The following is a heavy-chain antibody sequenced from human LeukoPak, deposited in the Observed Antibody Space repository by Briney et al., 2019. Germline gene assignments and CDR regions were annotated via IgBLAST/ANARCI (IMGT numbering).Heavy chain of an antibody. J-gene: IGHJ4*02. CDR1: GGSFSGYY. Sequence: SETLSLTCAVYGGSFSGYYWSWIRQPPGKGLEWIGEINHSGSTNYNPSLKSRVTISVDTSKNQFSLKLSSVTAADTAVYYCARGGDSSSWLDYWGQGTLVTVSS. CDR3: ARGGDSSSWLDY. D-gene: IGHD6-13*01. V-gene: IGHV4-34*01. CDR2: INHSGST.